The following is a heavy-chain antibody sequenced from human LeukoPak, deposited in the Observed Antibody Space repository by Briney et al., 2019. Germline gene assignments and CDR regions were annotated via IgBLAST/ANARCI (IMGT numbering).Heavy chain of an antibody. J-gene: IGHJ5*02. CDR3: VTQGPARSCGHDCYRASS. V-gene: IGHV3-9*01. D-gene: IGHD2-21*02. CDR2: ISFNSGNI. CDR1: GFTFDDYN. Sequence: GRSLRLSCAASGFTFDDYNMHWVRQAPGKGLDWVSGISFNSGNIGYADSVKGRFTISRDNAKNFLYLQMNSLRAEDTASYYCVTQGPARSCGHDCYRASSWGQGAMVTVAS.